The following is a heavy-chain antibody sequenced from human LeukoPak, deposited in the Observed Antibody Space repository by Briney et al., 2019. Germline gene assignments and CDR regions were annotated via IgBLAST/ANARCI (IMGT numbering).Heavy chain of an antibody. D-gene: IGHD6-6*01. J-gene: IGHJ4*02. CDR2: INTDGSST. CDR3: ARDPIAAQPDY. V-gene: IGHV3-74*01. Sequence: GGSLRLSCAASGFTFSSYAMSWVRQAPGKGLVWVSRINTDGSSTSYADSVKGRFTISRDNAKNTLYLQMNSLRAEDTAVYYCARDPIAAQPDYWGQGTLVTVSS. CDR1: GFTFSSYA.